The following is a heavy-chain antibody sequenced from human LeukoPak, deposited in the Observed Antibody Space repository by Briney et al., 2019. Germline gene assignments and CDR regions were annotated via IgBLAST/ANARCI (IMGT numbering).Heavy chain of an antibody. CDR2: IGYSNIPI. D-gene: IGHD2-15*01. J-gene: IGHJ4*02. CDR3: VTAGSKTQDWWFDY. CDR1: GFTFSTYS. V-gene: IGHV3-48*02. Sequence: GGSLRLSCAASGFTFSTYSMTWVRQAPGKGLEWVSYIGYSNIPIYYADSVRGRFTVSRDNAKNSQYLQMNSLKDEDTAVYYCVTAGSKTQDWWFDYWGRGVLVTVSS.